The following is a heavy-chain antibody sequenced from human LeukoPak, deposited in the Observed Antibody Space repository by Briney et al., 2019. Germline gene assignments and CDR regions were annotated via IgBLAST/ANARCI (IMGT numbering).Heavy chain of an antibody. V-gene: IGHV4-59*11. CDR1: GGSIISHY. CDR2: IYYSGST. Sequence: SETLSLTCTVSGGSIISHYWSWIRQPPGKGLEWIGYIYYSGSTNYNPSLKSRVTISVDTSKNQFSLKLSSVTAADTAVYYCARDGGPNNWFDPWGQGTLVTVPS. CDR3: ARDGGPNNWFDP. J-gene: IGHJ5*02. D-gene: IGHD2-15*01.